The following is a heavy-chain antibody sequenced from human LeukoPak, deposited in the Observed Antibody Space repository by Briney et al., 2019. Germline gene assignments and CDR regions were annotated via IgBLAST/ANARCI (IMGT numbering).Heavy chain of an antibody. Sequence: GGSLRLSCAASGFTFSSYGMHWVRQAPGKGLELVAFIRYDGSNKYYADSVKGRFTISRDNSKNTLYLQMNSLRAEDTAVYYCAKASDYYGSGRGNHYYYYGMDVWGQGTTVTVSS. D-gene: IGHD3-10*01. V-gene: IGHV3-30*02. CDR2: IRYDGSNK. CDR1: GFTFSSYG. CDR3: AKASDYYGSGRGNHYYYYGMDV. J-gene: IGHJ6*02.